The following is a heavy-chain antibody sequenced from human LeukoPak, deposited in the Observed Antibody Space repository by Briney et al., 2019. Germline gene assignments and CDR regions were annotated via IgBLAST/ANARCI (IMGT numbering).Heavy chain of an antibody. CDR1: GFTFSSYW. V-gene: IGHV3-7*01. Sequence: GGSLRLSCAASGFTFSSYWMSWVRQAPGKGLEWVANIKQDGSEKYYVDSVKGRFTISRDNAKTSLYLQMNSLRAEDTAVYSCARHLSGVTGYTYGRGIDYWGQGTLVTVSS. D-gene: IGHD5-18*01. J-gene: IGHJ4*02. CDR2: IKQDGSEK. CDR3: ARHLSGVTGYTYGRGIDY.